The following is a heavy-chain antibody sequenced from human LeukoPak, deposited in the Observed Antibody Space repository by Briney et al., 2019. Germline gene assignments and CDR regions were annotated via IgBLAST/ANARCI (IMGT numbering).Heavy chain of an antibody. CDR3: AKDPTIFGVASDAFDI. J-gene: IGHJ3*02. D-gene: IGHD3-3*01. V-gene: IGHV3-53*05. CDR2: IYSGGST. CDR1: GFTVSSNY. Sequence: GSLRLSCAASGFTVSSNYMSWIRQAPGKGLEWVSVIYSGGSTYYADSVKGRFTISRDNSKNTLYLQMNSLRAEDTAVYYCAKDPTIFGVASDAFDIWGQGTMVTVSS.